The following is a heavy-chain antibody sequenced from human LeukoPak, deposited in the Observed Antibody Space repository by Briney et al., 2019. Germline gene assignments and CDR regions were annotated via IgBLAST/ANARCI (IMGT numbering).Heavy chain of an antibody. CDR2: IKLDGSEE. Sequence: GGSLRLSCAASGFTFSSYWMSWARQAPGKGLQWVANIKLDGSEEYYADSVKGRFTISRDNAKNSLYLQMDSLRVEDTAVYYCARAPLYSPSYYYYYYMDVWGNGTTVTISS. CDR3: ARAPLYSPSYYYYYYMDV. V-gene: IGHV3-7*01. J-gene: IGHJ6*03. CDR1: GFTFSSYW. D-gene: IGHD2-21*01.